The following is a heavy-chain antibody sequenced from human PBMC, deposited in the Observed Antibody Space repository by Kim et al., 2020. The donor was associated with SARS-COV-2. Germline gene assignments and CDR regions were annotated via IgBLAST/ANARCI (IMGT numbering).Heavy chain of an antibody. CDR1: GFTFSSYA. CDR2: ISYDGSNK. V-gene: IGHV3-30*04. Sequence: GGSLRLSCAASGFTFSSYAMHWVRQAPGKGLEWVAVISYDGSNKYYADSVKGRFTISRDNSKNTLYLQMNSLRAEDTAVYYCARDLNILTGYSGSGMDVWGQGTTVTVSS. CDR3: ARDLNILTGYSGSGMDV. D-gene: IGHD3-9*01. J-gene: IGHJ6*02.